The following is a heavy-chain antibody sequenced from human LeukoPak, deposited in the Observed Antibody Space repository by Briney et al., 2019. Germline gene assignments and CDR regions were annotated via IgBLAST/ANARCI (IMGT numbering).Heavy chain of an antibody. Sequence: SETLSLTCSVYGGSLNGYYWSGLRQPPGKGLEWVGEISHSGTTNYNPSLTSRVTMSLDTSKNQFSLKLNSATAADTAVYYCARVPLRFLEPFDYWGQGTLVTVSS. CDR1: GGSLNGYY. D-gene: IGHD3-3*01. CDR3: ARVPLRFLEPFDY. CDR2: ISHSGTT. V-gene: IGHV4-34*01. J-gene: IGHJ4*02.